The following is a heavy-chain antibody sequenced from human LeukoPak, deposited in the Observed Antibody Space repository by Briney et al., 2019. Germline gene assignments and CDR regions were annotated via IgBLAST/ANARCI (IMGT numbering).Heavy chain of an antibody. CDR2: ISGSGGST. Sequence: PGGSLRLSCAASGFTFSSYAMSWVRQAPGKGLEWVSAISGSGGSTYYADSVKGRFTISRDNSKNTLHLQMNSLRAEDTAVYYCAKVRMVRGVVDYWGQGTLVTVSS. V-gene: IGHV3-23*01. D-gene: IGHD3-10*01. CDR1: GFTFSSYA. J-gene: IGHJ4*02. CDR3: AKVRMVRGVVDY.